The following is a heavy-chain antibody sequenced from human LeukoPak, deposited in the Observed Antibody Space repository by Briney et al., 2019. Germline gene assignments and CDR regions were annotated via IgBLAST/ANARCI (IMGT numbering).Heavy chain of an antibody. CDR1: TFTFSTYS. CDR2: SSGSGVTI. V-gene: IGHV3-48*04. J-gene: IGHJ4*02. Sequence: GGSLRLSCAASTFTFSTYSMNWVRQAPGKGLEWLSYSSGSGVTIHYADSVKGRFTISRDNAKKSLYLQMNSLRADDSAVYYCASVGAQSGFEWYFDYWGQGTLVTVSS. D-gene: IGHD5-12*01. CDR3: ASVGAQSGFEWYFDY.